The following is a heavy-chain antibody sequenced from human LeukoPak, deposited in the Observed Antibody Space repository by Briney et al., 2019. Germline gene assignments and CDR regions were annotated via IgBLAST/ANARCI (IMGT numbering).Heavy chain of an antibody. D-gene: IGHD1-26*01. CDR3: ARTLRGGYFDP. Sequence: SETLSLTCTVSGGSISSSSYYWGWIRQPPGKGLEWIGYNYYSGSTYYNPSLKSRGTISVDTSKNQFSLKLSSVTAADTAVYYCARTLRGGYFDPWGQGTLVTVSS. CDR1: GGSISSSSYY. J-gene: IGHJ5*02. V-gene: IGHV4-30-4*08. CDR2: NYYSGST.